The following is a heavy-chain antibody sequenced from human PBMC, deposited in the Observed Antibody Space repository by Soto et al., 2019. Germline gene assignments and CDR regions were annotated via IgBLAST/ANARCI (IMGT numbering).Heavy chain of an antibody. D-gene: IGHD1-1*01. Sequence: QVQLVQSGAEVRKPGASVKVSCEASGYTFTSYDIYWVRQATGQGLEWMGWMNPNTGNSAYAHKFQGRVTMTSDTSISTAHMELSSLRSEDMAVYYCARRAETNGWNGFGADKYYFDFWGQGTLVTVSS. V-gene: IGHV1-8*01. CDR1: GYTFTSYD. CDR2: MNPNTGNS. CDR3: ARRAETNGWNGFGADKYYFDF. J-gene: IGHJ4*02.